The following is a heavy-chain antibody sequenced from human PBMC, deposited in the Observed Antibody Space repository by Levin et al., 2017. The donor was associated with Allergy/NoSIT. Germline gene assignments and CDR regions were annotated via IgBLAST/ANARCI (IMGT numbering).Heavy chain of an antibody. V-gene: IGHV3-7*03. J-gene: IGHJ4*02. Sequence: PGGSLRLSCEASGFTFSNHRMTWVRHTPGKGLEWVANIKEDGSEKYYAESVTGRFTVSRDNANNTLYLQMKYLAADDTAVYYCATYGGVVPASDCWGQGTLVTVSS. CDR2: IKEDGSEK. CDR1: GFTFSNHR. CDR3: ATYGGVVPASDC. D-gene: IGHD3-3*01.